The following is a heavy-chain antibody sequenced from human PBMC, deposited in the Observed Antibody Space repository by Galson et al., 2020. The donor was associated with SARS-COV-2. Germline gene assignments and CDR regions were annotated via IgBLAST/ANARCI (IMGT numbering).Heavy chain of an antibody. J-gene: IGHJ4*02. V-gene: IGHV1-69*04. Sequence: SVKVSCKASGGTFKNYAVTWVRQAPGQGLEWMGSILPILGIPNYAQKFQGRVTITADKSTDIAYLEMTRLRSDDTAVYYCAREGGISDNDLGIGYWGQGTLITVSS. CDR2: ILPILGIP. CDR1: GGTFKNYA. D-gene: IGHD5-12*01. CDR3: AREGGISDNDLGIGY.